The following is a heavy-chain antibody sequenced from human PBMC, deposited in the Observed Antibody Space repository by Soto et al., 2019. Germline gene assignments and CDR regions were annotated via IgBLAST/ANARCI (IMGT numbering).Heavy chain of an antibody. J-gene: IGHJ4*02. D-gene: IGHD3-16*01. CDR1: GDSVSMNSAA. CDR2: TYYRATWYN. CDR3: ARGDQGFDY. Sequence: SLTLSLTGASSGDSVSMNSAAWNWIRKSPARGREWLGRTYYRATWYNNYAVSVTARITINPDTAKNQFALQLNSVPPEDTAVYYWARGDQGFDYWGEGTLDT. V-gene: IGHV6-1*01.